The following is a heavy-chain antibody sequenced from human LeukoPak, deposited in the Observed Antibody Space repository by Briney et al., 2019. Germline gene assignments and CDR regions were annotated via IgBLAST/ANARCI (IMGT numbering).Heavy chain of an antibody. Sequence: GGSLRLSCAASGFTFSNAWMSWVRQAPGKGLEWVGRIESKTDGGTTDYAAPVKGRFTISRDDSKNTLYLQMNSLKTEDTAVYYCAKVSRVVINLGVDYWGQGTLVTVSS. V-gene: IGHV3-15*04. J-gene: IGHJ4*02. CDR3: AKVSRVVINLGVDY. CDR1: GFTFSNAW. D-gene: IGHD3-3*01. CDR2: IESKTDGGTT.